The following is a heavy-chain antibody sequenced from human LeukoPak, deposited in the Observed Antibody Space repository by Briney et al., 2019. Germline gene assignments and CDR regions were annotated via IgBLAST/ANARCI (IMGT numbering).Heavy chain of an antibody. CDR1: GFTFSSYG. J-gene: IGHJ4*02. Sequence: GGSLRLSCAASGFTFSSYGMPWVRQAPGKGLEWVAFIRYDGSNKYYADSVKGRFTISRDNSKNTLYLQMNSLRAEDTAVYYCAKDVFSKRYYFDYWGQGTLVTVSS. CDR3: AKDVFSKRYYFDY. V-gene: IGHV3-30*02. CDR2: IRYDGSNK. D-gene: IGHD2-2*01.